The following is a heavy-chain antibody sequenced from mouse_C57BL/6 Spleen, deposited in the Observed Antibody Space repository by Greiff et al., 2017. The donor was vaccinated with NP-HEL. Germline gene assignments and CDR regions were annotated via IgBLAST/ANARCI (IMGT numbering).Heavy chain of an antibody. V-gene: IGHV5-17*01. D-gene: IGHD1-1*01. CDR2: ISSGSSTI. CDR3: ARPHYYGSSRYAMDY. Sequence: EVMLVESGGGLVKPGGSLKLSCAASGFTFSDYGMHWVRQAPEKGLEWVAYISSGSSTIYYADTVKGRFTISRDNAKNTLFLQMTSLRSEDTAMYYCARPHYYGSSRYAMDYWGQGTSVTVAS. CDR1: GFTFSDYG. J-gene: IGHJ4*01.